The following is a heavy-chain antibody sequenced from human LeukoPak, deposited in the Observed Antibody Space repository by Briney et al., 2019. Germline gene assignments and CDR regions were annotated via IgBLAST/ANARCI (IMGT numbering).Heavy chain of an antibody. J-gene: IGHJ4*02. CDR3: ARDEYGDYVFDS. D-gene: IGHD4-17*01. CDR2: INSDGTTT. Sequence: GGSLRLSCVGSGFTFGNYWMHWVRQAPGKGLVWVSRINSDGTTTSYADFVQGRFTISRDNAKITLNLQMNSLTGEDTGVYFCARDEYGDYVFDSWGQGSLVSVSS. CDR1: GFTFGNYW. V-gene: IGHV3-74*01.